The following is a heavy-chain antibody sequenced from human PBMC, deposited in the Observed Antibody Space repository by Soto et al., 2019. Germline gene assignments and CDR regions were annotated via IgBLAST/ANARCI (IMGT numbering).Heavy chain of an antibody. J-gene: IGHJ6*02. Sequence: VQLVESGGGVVQPGRSLRLSCAASGFTFSSYGMHWVRQAPGKGLEWVAVISYDGSNKYYADSVKGRFTISRDNSKNTLYLQMNSLRAEDTAVYYCAKRGAGYYYYGMDVWGQGTTVTVSS. CDR2: ISYDGSNK. V-gene: IGHV3-30*18. CDR1: GFTFSSYG. CDR3: AKRGAGYYYYGMDV.